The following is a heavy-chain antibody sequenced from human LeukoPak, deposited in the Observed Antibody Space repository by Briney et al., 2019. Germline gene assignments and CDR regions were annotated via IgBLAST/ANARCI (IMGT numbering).Heavy chain of an antibody. Sequence: GGSLRLSCAASGFTYGSYWMSWVRQAPGKGLEWVANIKQDGSEKYYVDSVKGRFTISRDNAKNSLYLQMNSLRAEDTAVYYCAREGDIVVVPAAPGDVWGKGTTVTVSS. CDR2: IKQDGSEK. J-gene: IGHJ6*04. CDR1: GFTYGSYW. D-gene: IGHD2-2*01. V-gene: IGHV3-7*01. CDR3: AREGDIVVVPAAPGDV.